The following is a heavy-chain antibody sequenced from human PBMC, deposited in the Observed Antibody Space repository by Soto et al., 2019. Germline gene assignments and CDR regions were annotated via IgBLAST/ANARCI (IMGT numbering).Heavy chain of an antibody. CDR3: ARDGHDSVDLDY. J-gene: IGHJ4*02. Sequence: SGFTFSSYGMHWVRQAPGKGLEWVAVISYDGSDTSYADSVKGRFTISRDNAKNTLYLQMNSLRAEDTAVYYCARDGHDSVDLDYWGQGTLVTVSS. CDR2: ISYDGSDT. V-gene: IGHV3-30*12. CDR1: GFTFSSYG. D-gene: IGHD3-3*01.